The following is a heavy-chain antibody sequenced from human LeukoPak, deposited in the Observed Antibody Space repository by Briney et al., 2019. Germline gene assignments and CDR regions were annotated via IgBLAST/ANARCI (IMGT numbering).Heavy chain of an antibody. CDR3: ARNQAVAANRGASDV. D-gene: IGHD6-19*01. Sequence: RTSETLSLTCTVSGGSISSSNYYWGWIRQPPGKGLEWIGYIYYNGNTYYNPYNPSLTSRVTMSVDTSKNQFSLKLDSVTEIDTAMYYCARNQAVAANRGASDVWGQGTMVTVSS. CDR1: GGSISSSNYY. V-gene: IGHV4-39*07. CDR2: IYYNGNT. J-gene: IGHJ3*01.